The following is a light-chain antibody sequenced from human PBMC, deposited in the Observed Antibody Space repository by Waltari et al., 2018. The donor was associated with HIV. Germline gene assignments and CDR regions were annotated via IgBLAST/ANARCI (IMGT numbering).Light chain of an antibody. V-gene: IGKV4-1*01. Sequence: DIVMTQSPDSLAVSLGERATINCKSSQSVLYRSNNKNHLAWYQQKPGQPPKLLIYWASTREFGVPDRFSGSGSGTDFTLTSSSLQAEDVAVYYCQQYYSSPFTFGGGTRVEIK. CDR3: QQYYSSPFT. CDR2: WAS. CDR1: QSVLYRSNNKNH. J-gene: IGKJ4*01.